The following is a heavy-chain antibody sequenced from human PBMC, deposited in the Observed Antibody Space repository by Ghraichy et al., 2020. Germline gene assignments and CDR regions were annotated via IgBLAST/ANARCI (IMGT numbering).Heavy chain of an antibody. Sequence: SETLSLTCTVSGGSISSYYWSWIRQPPGKGLEWIGYIYYSGSTNYNPSLKSRVTISVDTSKNQFSLKLSSVTAADTAVYYCARFYLGYSYPAGGFDPWGQGTLVTVSS. CDR1: GGSISSYY. CDR3: ARFYLGYSYPAGGFDP. J-gene: IGHJ5*02. V-gene: IGHV4-59*08. CDR2: IYYSGST. D-gene: IGHD5-18*01.